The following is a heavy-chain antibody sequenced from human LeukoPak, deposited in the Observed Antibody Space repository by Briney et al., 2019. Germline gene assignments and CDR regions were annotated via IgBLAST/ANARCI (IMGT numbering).Heavy chain of an antibody. Sequence: SETLSLICTVSGGSISSYYWSWIRQPPGKGLEWIGYIYYSGSTNYNPSLKSRVTISVDTSKNQFSLKLSSVTAADTAVYYCARAPPYGDYSNWFDPWGQGTLVTVSS. D-gene: IGHD4-17*01. V-gene: IGHV4-59*01. CDR2: IYYSGST. J-gene: IGHJ5*02. CDR3: ARAPPYGDYSNWFDP. CDR1: GGSISSYY.